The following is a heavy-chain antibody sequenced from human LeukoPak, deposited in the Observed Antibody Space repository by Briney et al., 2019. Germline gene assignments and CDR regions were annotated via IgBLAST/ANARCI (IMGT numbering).Heavy chain of an antibody. V-gene: IGHV1-69*04. CDR1: GGTFISYA. D-gene: IGHD5-24*01. J-gene: IGHJ4*02. CDR3: AREVVEMATIRYWYFDY. CDR2: IIPILGIA. Sequence: GSSVTVSLMSSGGTFISYAISWVRQAAGKGLEWMGRIIPILGIANYAQRFQGRVTITADKSTSTAYMELSSLRSEDTAVYYCAREVVEMATIRYWYFDYWGQGTLVTVSS.